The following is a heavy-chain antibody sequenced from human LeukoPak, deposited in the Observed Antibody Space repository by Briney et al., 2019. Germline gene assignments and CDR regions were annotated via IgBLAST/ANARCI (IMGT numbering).Heavy chain of an antibody. CDR3: AKDLTTVTPRNGMDV. V-gene: IGHV3-23*01. CDR2: ISGSGGST. CDR1: GFTFRNYA. Sequence: GGSLRLSCVASGFTFRNYAMSWVRQAPGKGLEWVSLISGSGGSTYYADSVKGRFTISGDNSKSTIYLQMNSLRAEDTAVYYCAKDLTTVTPRNGMDVWGQGTTVTVSS. D-gene: IGHD4-17*01. J-gene: IGHJ6*02.